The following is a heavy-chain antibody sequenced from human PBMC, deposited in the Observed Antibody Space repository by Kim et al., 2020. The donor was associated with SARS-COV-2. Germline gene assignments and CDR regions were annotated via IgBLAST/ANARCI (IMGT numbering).Heavy chain of an antibody. CDR2: ISAYNGNT. V-gene: IGHV1-18*01. D-gene: IGHD6-13*01. J-gene: IGHJ4*02. CDR1: GYTFTSYG. CDR3: ARDSRGLAAAAPFDY. Sequence: ASVKVSCKASGYTFTSYGISWVRQAPGQGLEWMGWISAYNGNTNYAQKLQGRVTMTTDTSTSTAYMELRSLRSDDTAVYYCARDSRGLAAAAPFDYWGQGTLVTVSS.